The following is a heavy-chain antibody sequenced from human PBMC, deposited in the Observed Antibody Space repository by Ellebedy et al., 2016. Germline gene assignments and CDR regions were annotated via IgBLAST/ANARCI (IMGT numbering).Heavy chain of an antibody. CDR2: IGSDGSDT. D-gene: IGHD2-15*01. J-gene: IGHJ2*01. Sequence: HTGGSLRLSCAASGFTFSSYWMYWVRQAPGKGLVWVSRIGSDGSDTSYADSVKGRFTISRDNAKSTLYLQMNSLRAEDTAVYYCAKAPTLGVWYFDLWGRGTLVTVSS. V-gene: IGHV3-74*01. CDR1: GFTFSSYW. CDR3: AKAPTLGVWYFDL.